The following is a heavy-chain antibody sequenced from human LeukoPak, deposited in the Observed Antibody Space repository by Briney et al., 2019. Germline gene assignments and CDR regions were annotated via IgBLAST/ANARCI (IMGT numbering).Heavy chain of an antibody. V-gene: IGHV6-1*01. Sequence: SQTLSLTCAISGDSFSSNSAAWNWLRQSPARGLEWLGRTYYRSKWYNNYAVSVKSRITINPDTSKNQFSLQLNSVTPEDTAVYYCARDLDWFDPWGQGTLVTVSS. CDR1: GDSFSSNSAA. CDR3: ARDLDWFDP. CDR2: TYYRSKWYN. J-gene: IGHJ5*02.